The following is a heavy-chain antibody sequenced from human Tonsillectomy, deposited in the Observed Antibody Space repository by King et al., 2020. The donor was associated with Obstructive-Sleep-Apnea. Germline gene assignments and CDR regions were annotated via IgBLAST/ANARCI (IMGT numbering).Heavy chain of an antibody. V-gene: IGHV5-10-1*01. J-gene: IGHJ6*02. D-gene: IGHD3-3*01. Sequence: QLVQSGAEVKKPGESLRISCMGSGYSFTSYWISWVRQMPGKGLEWMGRIDPSDYYTNYSPSFQGHVTISADKSISTAYLQWSSLKASDTAMYYCARHLTIFGVVYYYYGMDVWGQGTTVTVSS. CDR3: ARHLTIFGVVYYYYGMDV. CDR1: GYSFTSYW. CDR2: IDPSDYYT.